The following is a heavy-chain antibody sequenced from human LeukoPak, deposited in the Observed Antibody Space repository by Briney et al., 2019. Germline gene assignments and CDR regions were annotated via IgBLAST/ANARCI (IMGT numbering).Heavy chain of an antibody. V-gene: IGHV3-74*01. D-gene: IGHD5-18*01. CDR2: INGDGSDT. Sequence: PGGSLRLSCEVSGFTFSSYWMHWVRQTPGKGLVWVSRINGDGSDTNSADSVKGRFTISRDNAKNTLYLQMNSLRAEDTAVYYCVRGLGSGYSYAYGVYWGQGTLVTVSS. CDR1: GFTFSSYW. J-gene: IGHJ4*02. CDR3: VRGLGSGYSYAYGVY.